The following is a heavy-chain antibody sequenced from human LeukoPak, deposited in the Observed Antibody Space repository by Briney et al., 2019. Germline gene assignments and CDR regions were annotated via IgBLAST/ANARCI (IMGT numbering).Heavy chain of an antibody. V-gene: IGHV4-59*01. CDR2: IYYSGST. CDR3: ARVTGPYDFWSGFDP. CDR1: VGSISSYY. Sequence: PSETLSLTCTVSVGSISSYYWSWIRQPPGKGLEWIGYIYYSGSTNYNPSLKSRVTISVDTSKNQFSLKLSSVTAADTAVYYCARVTGPYDFWSGFDPWGQGTLVTVSS. D-gene: IGHD3-3*01. J-gene: IGHJ5*02.